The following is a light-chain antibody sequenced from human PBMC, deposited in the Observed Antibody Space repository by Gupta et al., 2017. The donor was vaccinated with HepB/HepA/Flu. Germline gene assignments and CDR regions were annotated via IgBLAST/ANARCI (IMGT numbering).Light chain of an antibody. V-gene: IGKV3-20*01. J-gene: IGKJ1*01. Sequence: EIVLTQSPGTLPLSPGERATLSCRASQPITANFLAWYQQAPGRAPRLLIDGVSKRATGIPDSFSGSGSGTDFTLSISRLEPEDFAVYYCQESGSSPRTFGQGTKVEIK. CDR2: GVS. CDR3: QESGSSPRT. CDR1: QPITANF.